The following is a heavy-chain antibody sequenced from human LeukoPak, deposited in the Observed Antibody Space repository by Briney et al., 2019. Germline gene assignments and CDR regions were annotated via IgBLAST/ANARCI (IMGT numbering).Heavy chain of an antibody. CDR2: ISSNGGST. CDR1: GFTCSSYA. D-gene: IGHD3-10*01. Sequence: GSLRLSCAASGFTCSSYAMHWVRQAPGKGLEYVSTISSNGGSTYYANSVKGRFTISRDNSKNTLYLQMGSLRAEDMAVYYCARACLYYYGSGSYPDYWGQGTLVTVSS. CDR3: ARACLYYYGSGSYPDY. V-gene: IGHV3-64*01. J-gene: IGHJ4*02.